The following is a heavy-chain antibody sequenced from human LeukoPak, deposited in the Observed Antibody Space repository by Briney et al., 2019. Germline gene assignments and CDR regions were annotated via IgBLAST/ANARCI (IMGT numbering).Heavy chain of an antibody. CDR2: IYTSGST. Sequence: SETLSLTCTVSGGSISSGSYYWSWIRQPAGKGLEWIGRIYTSGSTNYNPSLKSRVTISVDTSKNQFSLKLSSVTAADTAVYYCASAVAGTYWFDPWGQGTLVTVSS. V-gene: IGHV4-61*02. CDR1: GGSISSGSYY. CDR3: ASAVAGTYWFDP. J-gene: IGHJ5*02. D-gene: IGHD6-19*01.